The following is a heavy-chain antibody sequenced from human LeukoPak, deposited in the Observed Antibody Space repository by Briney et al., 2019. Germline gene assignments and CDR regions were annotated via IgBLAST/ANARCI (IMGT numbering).Heavy chain of an antibody. V-gene: IGHV1-69*05. CDR2: IIPIFGTT. D-gene: IGHD3-10*01. J-gene: IGHJ5*02. CDR3: ARVWQENMIRGGFDP. CDR1: GGTFSSYA. Sequence: ASVKVSCKASGGTFSSYAISRVRQAPGQGLEWMGGIIPIFGTTNYAQKFQGRLSMTKDTSTSTVYMELSSLRSEDTAVYYCARVWQENMIRGGFDPWGQGTLVTVSS.